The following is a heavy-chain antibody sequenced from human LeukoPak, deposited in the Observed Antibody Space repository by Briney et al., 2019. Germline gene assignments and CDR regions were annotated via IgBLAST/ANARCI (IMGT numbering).Heavy chain of an antibody. CDR1: GGSFSGYY. J-gene: IGHJ5*02. V-gene: IGHV4-34*01. CDR2: INHSGST. Sequence: SETLSLTCAVYGGSFSGYYWSWIRQPPGKGLEWIGEINHSGSTNYNASLKSRVTISVDTSKNQFSLKLSSVTAADTAVYYCARSLVGIVVVLAAYSSGFDPWGQGTLVTVSS. CDR3: ARSLVGIVVVLAAYSSGFDP. D-gene: IGHD2-2*01.